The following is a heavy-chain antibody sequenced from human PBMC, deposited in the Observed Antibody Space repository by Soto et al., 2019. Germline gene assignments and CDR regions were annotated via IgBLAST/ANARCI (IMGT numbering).Heavy chain of an antibody. V-gene: IGHV4-34*01. J-gene: IGHJ6*02. CDR2: INHSGST. CDR1: GGSFSGYY. D-gene: IGHD6-13*01. CDR3: ARVFKGSSWYYYGMDV. Sequence: SETLSLTCAVYGGSFSGYYWSWIRQPPGKGLEWIGEINHSGSTNYNPSLKSRVTISVDTSKNQFSLKLSSVTAADTAVYYCARVFKGSSWYYYGMDVWGQGTTVTVSS.